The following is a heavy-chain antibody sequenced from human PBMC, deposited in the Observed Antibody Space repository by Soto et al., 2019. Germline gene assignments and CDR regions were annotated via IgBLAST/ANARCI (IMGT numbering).Heavy chain of an antibody. Sequence: PSETLSLTCTVSGGSIRVKSYYWTWIRQNPGKGLEWVGRAYYSGTSYFDPALKGRVTISIDTSTNQFPLRLTSVTAADTAVYYCTRRYNWNDYYFDPWGQGTLVTVSS. CDR2: AYYSGTS. V-gene: IGHV4-39*01. J-gene: IGHJ5*02. D-gene: IGHD1-20*01. CDR1: GGSIRVKSYY. CDR3: TRRYNWNDYYFDP.